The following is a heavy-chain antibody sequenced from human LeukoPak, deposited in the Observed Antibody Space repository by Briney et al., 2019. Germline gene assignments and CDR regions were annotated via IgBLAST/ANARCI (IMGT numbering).Heavy chain of an antibody. D-gene: IGHD4-17*01. J-gene: IGHJ4*02. Sequence: PGGSLRLSCGASVFTFSNYAMAWVRQAPGKGLEWVSSITSSGNRYYADSVKGRFTISRDNSKNTVYMQMTSLRAEDTAVYYCAKGDYVDCYWGQGTLVTVSS. V-gene: IGHV3-23*01. CDR2: ITSSGNR. CDR1: VFTFSNYA. CDR3: AKGDYVDCY.